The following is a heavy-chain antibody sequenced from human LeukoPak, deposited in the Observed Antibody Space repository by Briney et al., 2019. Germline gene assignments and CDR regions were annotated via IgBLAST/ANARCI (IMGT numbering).Heavy chain of an antibody. J-gene: IGHJ4*02. V-gene: IGHV1-69*06. CDR1: GGTFSSYA. Sequence: GSSVKVSCKTSGGTFSSYAISWVRQAPGQGLEWMGGIIPIFGTANYAQKFQGRVTITADKSTSTAYMELSSLRSEDTAVYYCASTVTRYFDYWGQGTLVTVSS. CDR2: IIPIFGTA. D-gene: IGHD4-17*01. CDR3: ASTVTRYFDY.